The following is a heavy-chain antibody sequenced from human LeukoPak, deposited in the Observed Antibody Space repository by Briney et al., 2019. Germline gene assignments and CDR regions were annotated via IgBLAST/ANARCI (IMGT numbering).Heavy chain of an antibody. Sequence: PGGSLRLSCAASGFTFSSYWMHWVRQAPGKGLVWVSRINSDGSSTSYADSVKGRFTISRDNAKNTLYLQMNSLRTEDTSVYYCARVHYYDSSGYYHPLDAFDIWGQGTMVTVSS. CDR2: INSDGSST. V-gene: IGHV3-74*01. CDR1: GFTFSSYW. J-gene: IGHJ3*02. D-gene: IGHD3-22*01. CDR3: ARVHYYDSSGYYHPLDAFDI.